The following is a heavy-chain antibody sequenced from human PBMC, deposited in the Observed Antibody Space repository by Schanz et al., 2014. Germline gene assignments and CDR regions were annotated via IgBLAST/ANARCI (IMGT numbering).Heavy chain of an antibody. J-gene: IGHJ6*03. CDR1: GYTFSDYG. CDR2: IFLIFGIA. Sequence: QVQLVQSGDEVKKPGASVKVSCKTSGYTFSDYGITWVRQAPGQGLEWMGRIFLIFGIANYAQNFQGRVTITADKSTSTAYMELTSLRSEDTAVYYCAGTYCSSTSCYTGYYYMDVWGKGTTVTVSS. D-gene: IGHD2-2*02. V-gene: IGHV1-69*04. CDR3: AGTYCSSTSCYTGYYYMDV.